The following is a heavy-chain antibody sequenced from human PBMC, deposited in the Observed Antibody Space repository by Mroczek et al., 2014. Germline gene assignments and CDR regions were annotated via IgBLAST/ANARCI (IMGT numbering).Heavy chain of an antibody. CDR1: GGTFSSYT. CDR3: ARGGKSLLGPYYFDY. CDR2: IIPILGIA. Sequence: QVQLVQSGAEVKKPGSSVKVSCKASGGTFSSYTISWVRQAPGQGLEWMGRIIPILGIANYAQKFQGRVTITADKSTSTAYMELSSLRSEDTAVYYCARGGKSLLGPYYFDYWGQGTLVTVSS. D-gene: IGHD1-26*01. J-gene: IGHJ4*02. V-gene: IGHV1-69*04.